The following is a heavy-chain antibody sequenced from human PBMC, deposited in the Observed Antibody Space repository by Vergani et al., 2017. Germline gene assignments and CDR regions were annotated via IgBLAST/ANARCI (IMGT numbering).Heavy chain of an antibody. V-gene: IGHV3-53*01. CDR3: AGANYDFWSGYYSYYYYYMDV. CDR1: GFTVSSNY. J-gene: IGHJ6*03. CDR2: IYSGGST. Sequence: EVQLVESGGGVVQPGRSLRLSCAASGFTVSSNYMSWVRQAPGKGLEWVSVIYSGGSTYYADSVKGRFTISRDNSKNTLYLQLNSLRAEDTAVYDCAGANYDFWSGYYSYYYYYMDVWGKGP. D-gene: IGHD3-3*01.